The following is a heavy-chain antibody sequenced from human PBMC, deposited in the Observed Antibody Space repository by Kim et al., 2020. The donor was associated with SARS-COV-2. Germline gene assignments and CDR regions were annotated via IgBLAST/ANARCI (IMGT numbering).Heavy chain of an antibody. D-gene: IGHD4-17*01. V-gene: IGHV4-31*03. CDR3: ARDPALDYGDYDPSLYYYMDV. J-gene: IGHJ6*03. Sequence: SETLSLTCTVSGGSISSGGYYWGWIRQHPGKGLEWIGYIYYSGSTYYNPSLKSRVTISVDTSKNQFSLKLSSVTAADTAVYYCARDPALDYGDYDPSLYYYMDVWGKGTTVTVSS. CDR1: GGSISSGGYY. CDR2: IYYSGST.